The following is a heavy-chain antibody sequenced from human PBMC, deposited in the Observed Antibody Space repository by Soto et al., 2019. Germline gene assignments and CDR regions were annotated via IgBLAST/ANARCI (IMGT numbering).Heavy chain of an antibody. J-gene: IGHJ4*02. D-gene: IGHD1-26*01. CDR2: IYYTGST. V-gene: IGHV4-59*01. Sequence: SETLSLTCTVSGGSISNYYWSWIRQPPGKGLEWIGHIYYTGSTNYNPSLKTRVTISVDTSKNQFSLKVSSVTAADTAVYYCARGRWESRLGPDYWGPGTLVTVSS. CDR1: GGSISNYY. CDR3: ARGRWESRLGPDY.